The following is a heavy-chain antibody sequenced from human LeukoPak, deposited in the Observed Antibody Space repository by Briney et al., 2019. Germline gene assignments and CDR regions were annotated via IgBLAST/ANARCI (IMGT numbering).Heavy chain of an antibody. CDR2: ISSSSSSI. CDR3: ARGYSSSWFKPFDL. V-gene: IGHV3-48*03. Sequence: GGSLRLSCAASGFTFSSYEMNWVRQAPGKGLEWVSKISSSSSSIYYEDSVKGRFTISRDNAKNSLYLQMNSLRDEETAVYYCARGYSSSWFKPFDLWGQGTMVTVSS. J-gene: IGHJ3*01. D-gene: IGHD6-13*01. CDR1: GFTFSSYE.